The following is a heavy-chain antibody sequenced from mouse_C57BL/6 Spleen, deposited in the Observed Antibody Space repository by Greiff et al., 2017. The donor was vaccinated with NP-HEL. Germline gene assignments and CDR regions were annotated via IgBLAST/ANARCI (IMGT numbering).Heavy chain of an antibody. V-gene: IGHV1-64*01. CDR3: ARYGGFYAMDY. CDR2: IHPNSGST. CDR1: GYTFTSYW. D-gene: IGHD1-1*01. Sequence: QVQLQQPGAELVKPGASVKLSCKASGYTFTSYWMHWVKQRPGQGLEWIGMIHPNSGSTNYNAKFKSKATLTIDKSSSTAYMQLSSLTSEDSAVYYCARYGGFYAMDYWGQGTSVTVSS. J-gene: IGHJ4*01.